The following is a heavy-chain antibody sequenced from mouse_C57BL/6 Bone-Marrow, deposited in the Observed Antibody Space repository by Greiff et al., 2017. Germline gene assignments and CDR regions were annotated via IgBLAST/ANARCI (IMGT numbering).Heavy chain of an antibody. CDR2: ISYDGSN. V-gene: IGHV3-6*01. CDR1: GYSITSGYY. Sequence: EVKLMESGPGLVKPSQSLSLTCSVTGYSITSGYYWNWIRQFPGNKLEWMGYISYDGSNNYNPSLKNRISITRDTSKNQFFLKLNSVTTEDTATYYCERGCELRREDYWGQGTTLTVSS. J-gene: IGHJ2*01. D-gene: IGHD4-1*01. CDR3: ERGCELRREDY.